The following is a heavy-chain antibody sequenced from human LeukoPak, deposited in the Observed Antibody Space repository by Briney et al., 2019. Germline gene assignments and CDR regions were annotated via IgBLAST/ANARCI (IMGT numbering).Heavy chain of an antibody. CDR1: GFTFSTYE. CDR3: ARVAGGPDY. D-gene: IGHD3-16*01. V-gene: IGHV3-48*03. Sequence: PGGSLRLSCPVSGFTFSTYEMNWVRQAPGKGLEWVSYISSSGSSTHYADPVKGRFTISRDNAKKSLYLQMSSLRGEDTAIYYCARVAGGPDYWGQGTLVTVSS. CDR2: ISSSGSST. J-gene: IGHJ4*02.